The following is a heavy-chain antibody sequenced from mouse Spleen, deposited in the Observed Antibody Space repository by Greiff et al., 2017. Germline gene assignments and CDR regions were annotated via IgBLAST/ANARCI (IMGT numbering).Heavy chain of an antibody. CDR1: GFTFSDYG. CDR3: ARYYSNYYAMDY. Sequence: EVKLMESGGGLVKPGGSLKLSCAASGFTFSDYGMHWVRQAPEKGLEWVAYISSGSSTIYYADTVKGRFTISRDNAKNTLFLQMTSLRSEDTAMYYCARYYSNYYAMDYWGQGTSVTVSS. CDR2: ISSGSSTI. D-gene: IGHD2-5*01. J-gene: IGHJ4*01. V-gene: IGHV5-17*01.